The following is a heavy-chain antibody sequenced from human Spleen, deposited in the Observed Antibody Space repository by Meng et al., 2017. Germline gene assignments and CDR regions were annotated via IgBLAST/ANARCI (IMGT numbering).Heavy chain of an antibody. CDR2: INWSGST. CDR3: ARQWLENWLDP. D-gene: IGHD6-19*01. CDR1: GDSISKKY. V-gene: IGHV4-59*01. Sequence: SETLSLTCTVSGDSISKKYWSWIRQPPGKGLEWIGYINWSGSTRYNPSLKSRLTISVDTSKNQFSLKLTSVTAADTAVYYCARQWLENWLDPWGQGTLVTVSS. J-gene: IGHJ5*02.